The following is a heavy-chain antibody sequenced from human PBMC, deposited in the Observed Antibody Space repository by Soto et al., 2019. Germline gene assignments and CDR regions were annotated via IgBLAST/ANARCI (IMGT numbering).Heavy chain of an antibody. D-gene: IGHD6-13*01. CDR3: ARGYSSSWYSLDTSLFDY. CDR1: GGTFSSYA. V-gene: IGHV1-69*01. Sequence: QVQLVQSGAEVKKPGSSVKVSCKASGGTFSSYAISWVRQAPGQGLEWMGGIIPIFGTANYAQKFQGRVTITADESTSTAYMELSSLRSEDTAVYYCARGYSSSWYSLDTSLFDYWGQGTLVTVSS. CDR2: IIPIFGTA. J-gene: IGHJ4*02.